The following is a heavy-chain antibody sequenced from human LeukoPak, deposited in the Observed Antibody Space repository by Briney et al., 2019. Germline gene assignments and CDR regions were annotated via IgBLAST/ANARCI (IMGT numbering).Heavy chain of an antibody. J-gene: IGHJ4*02. CDR3: SKDLGSIAAAATPFDY. Sequence: PGGSLRLSCAASGFTFSSYAMSWVRHPPGQGLEWVSASSGSCGSTYYADSVKGRFTISSDNSNNTLFLQMNSLRAEDTAVYYCSKDLGSIAAAATPFDYWGQGTLVTVSS. CDR1: GFTFSSYA. D-gene: IGHD6-13*01. V-gene: IGHV3-23*01. CDR2: SSGSCGST.